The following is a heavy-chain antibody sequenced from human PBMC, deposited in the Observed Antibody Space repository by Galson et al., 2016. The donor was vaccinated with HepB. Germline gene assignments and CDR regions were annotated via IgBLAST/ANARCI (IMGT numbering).Heavy chain of an antibody. D-gene: IGHD2-21*01. CDR3: ARVEFETEGFRFDP. V-gene: IGHV4-59*11. CDR1: GASITNHY. CDR2: IYSGGTT. J-gene: IGHJ5*02. Sequence: SETLSLTCTVSGASITNHYWSWIRQPPGKGLEWIGYIYSGGTTNYNPSLKSRVTMSVDTSKRQVSLNLSSATAADTAVYYCARVEFETEGFRFDPWGQGTLVTVSS.